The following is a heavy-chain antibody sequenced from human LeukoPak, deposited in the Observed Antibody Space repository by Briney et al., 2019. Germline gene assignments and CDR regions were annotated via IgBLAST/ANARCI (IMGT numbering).Heavy chain of an antibody. CDR3: ARELGSWYYYYYGMDV. Sequence: ASVKVSCKASGYTFTSYAMNWVRQAPGQGLEWMGWINTNTGNPTYAQGFTGRFVFSLDTSVSTAYLQISSLKAEDTAVYYCARELGSWYYYYYGMDVWGQGTTVTVSS. D-gene: IGHD6-13*01. V-gene: IGHV7-4-1*02. J-gene: IGHJ6*02. CDR1: GYTFTSYA. CDR2: INTNTGNP.